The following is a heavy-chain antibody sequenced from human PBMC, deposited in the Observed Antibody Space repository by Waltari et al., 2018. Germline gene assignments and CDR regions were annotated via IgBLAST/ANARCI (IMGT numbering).Heavy chain of an antibody. Sequence: QVQLQQWGAGLLKPSETLSLTCAVYGGSFSGYYWSWIRQPPGKGLEWIGEINHRRSTNYNPSLKSRVTISVDTSKNQFSLKLSSVTAADTAVYYCARGRLRGYSYGDSWGQGTTVTVSS. D-gene: IGHD5-18*01. CDR1: GGSFSGYY. CDR2: INHRRST. CDR3: ARGRLRGYSYGDS. V-gene: IGHV4-34*01. J-gene: IGHJ6*02.